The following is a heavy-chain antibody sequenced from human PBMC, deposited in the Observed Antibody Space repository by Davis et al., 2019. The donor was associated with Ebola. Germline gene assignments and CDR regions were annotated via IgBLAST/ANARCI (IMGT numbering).Heavy chain of an antibody. J-gene: IGHJ4*02. Sequence: PGGSLKISCAASGFPFSAYAMSWVRQPPGEGLQWVSTVSISGRDTYYIDSVMGRFTVSRDNSKNTVFLQMNSLRAEDTAHYYCAQGSNPDNWGPGTLVTVSS. D-gene: IGHD1-14*01. CDR2: VSISGRDT. CDR3: AQGSNPDN. CDR1: GFPFSAYA. V-gene: IGHV3-23*01.